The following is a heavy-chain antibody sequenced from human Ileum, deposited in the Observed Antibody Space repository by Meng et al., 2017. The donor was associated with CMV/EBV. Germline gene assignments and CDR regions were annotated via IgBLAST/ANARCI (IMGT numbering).Heavy chain of an antibody. J-gene: IGHJ4*02. V-gene: IGHV2-5*02. CDR3: VHRSYSGQDDY. D-gene: IGHD5-12*01. CDR2: IYWDDDT. Sequence: QIPLKESGPALVKPTQTLTLTCTFYGVSLSSTGVGVGWIRQPPGKALEWLALIYWDDDTRYNPSLKTRLTITKDTSKNQVILTMTKMDPADTATYFCVHRSYSGQDDYWGQGALVTVSS. CDR1: GVSLSSTGVG.